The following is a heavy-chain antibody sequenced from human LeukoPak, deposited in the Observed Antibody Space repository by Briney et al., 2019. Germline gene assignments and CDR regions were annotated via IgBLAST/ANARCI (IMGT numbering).Heavy chain of an antibody. CDR2: IKQDGSEK. Sequence: GGSLRLSCAASGFTFSSYWMSWVRQAPGKGLEWVANIKQDGSEKYYVDSVKGRFTISRDNAKNSLYLQMNSLRAEDTAVYYCVRSTSGWYPHFDYWGQGTLVTGSS. CDR3: VRSTSGWYPHFDY. D-gene: IGHD6-19*01. CDR1: GFTFSSYW. V-gene: IGHV3-7*05. J-gene: IGHJ4*02.